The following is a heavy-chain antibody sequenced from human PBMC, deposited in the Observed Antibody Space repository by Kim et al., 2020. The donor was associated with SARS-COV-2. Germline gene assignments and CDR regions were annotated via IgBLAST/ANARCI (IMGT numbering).Heavy chain of an antibody. D-gene: IGHD6-19*01. Sequence: ASVKVSCKASGYTFTGYYMHWVRQAPGQGLEWMGWINPNSGGTNSAQKFQGRVTMTRDTSISTAYMDLSRLTSDDTAVYYCAREVTKWLAEGTDPGLDYWGQGTLVTVSS. J-gene: IGHJ4*02. CDR2: INPNSGGT. CDR3: AREVTKWLAEGTDPGLDY. V-gene: IGHV1-2*02. CDR1: GYTFTGYY.